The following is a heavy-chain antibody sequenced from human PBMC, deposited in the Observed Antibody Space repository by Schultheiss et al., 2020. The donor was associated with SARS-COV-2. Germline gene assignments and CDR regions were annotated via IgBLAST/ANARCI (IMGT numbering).Heavy chain of an antibody. CDR1: GGSLSGYY. D-gene: IGHD3-22*01. J-gene: IGHJ4*02. V-gene: IGHV4-34*01. CDR2: INHSGST. CDR3: ATLYRHYYDSSGYGTATD. Sequence: SQTLSLTCAVYGGSLSGYYWSWIRQPPGKGLEWIGEINHSGSTNYNPSLKSRVTISVDTSKNQFSLKLSSVTAADTAVYYCATLYRHYYDSSGYGTATDWGQGTLVTVSS.